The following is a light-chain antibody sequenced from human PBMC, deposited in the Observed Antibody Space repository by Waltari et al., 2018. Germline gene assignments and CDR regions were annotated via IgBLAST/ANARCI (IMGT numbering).Light chain of an antibody. CDR1: QTINNW. J-gene: IGKJ1*01. CDR3: QQFSSFPWT. Sequence: DIQMTQSPSSLSASVGDRVTITCRASQTINNWLAWYQQKPGKAPKLLIYKASTLESGVPSRFSGSGSGTEFILTISSLQPGDFATYYCQQFSSFPWTFGHGTKVEIK. CDR2: KAS. V-gene: IGKV1-5*03.